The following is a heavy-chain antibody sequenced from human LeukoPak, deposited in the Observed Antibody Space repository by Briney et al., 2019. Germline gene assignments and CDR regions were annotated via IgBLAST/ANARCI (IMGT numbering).Heavy chain of an antibody. CDR1: GFTLSSYW. D-gene: IGHD2-15*01. Sequence: GGSLRLSCAASGFTLSSYWMTWVRQAPGKGLEWVANIKRDGSEKYFVDSVKGRFTISRDNAKNSLYLQMNSLGAEDTAVYYCARHLSGPVGSFDYWGQGTLVTVSS. J-gene: IGHJ4*02. V-gene: IGHV3-7*01. CDR3: ARHLSGPVGSFDY. CDR2: IKRDGSEK.